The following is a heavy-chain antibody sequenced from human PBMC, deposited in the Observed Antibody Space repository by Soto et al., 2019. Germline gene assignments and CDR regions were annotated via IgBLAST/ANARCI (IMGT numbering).Heavy chain of an antibody. CDR2: INNDGSEV. D-gene: IGHD4-17*01. CDR3: TRHGFFTFDY. V-gene: IGHV3-7*01. Sequence: EVQLVESGGGLVQPGGSLRLYCAASGFIFSGHWMGWVRQAPGKGLEWVANINNDGSEVKYVDSVKGRFFASRDNAKNSLYLQMISLRDDDTAVYFCTRHGFFTFDYWGQGSLVTVSS. J-gene: IGHJ4*02. CDR1: GFIFSGHW.